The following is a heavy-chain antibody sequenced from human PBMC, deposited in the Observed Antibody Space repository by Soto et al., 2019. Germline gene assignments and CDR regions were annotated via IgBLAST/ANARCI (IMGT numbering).Heavy chain of an antibody. V-gene: IGHV3-7*01. Sequence: GSLRLSCAASGFTFSSYWMSWVRQAPGKGLEWVANIKQDGSEKYYVDSVKGRFTISRDNAKNSLYLQTNSLRAEDTAVYYCARDYYDILTGYSYDAFDIWGQGTMVTVSS. J-gene: IGHJ3*02. CDR1: GFTFSSYW. D-gene: IGHD3-9*01. CDR2: IKQDGSEK. CDR3: ARDYYDILTGYSYDAFDI.